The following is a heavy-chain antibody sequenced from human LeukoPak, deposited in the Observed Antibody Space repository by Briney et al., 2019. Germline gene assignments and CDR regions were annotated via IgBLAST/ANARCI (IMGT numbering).Heavy chain of an antibody. J-gene: IGHJ4*02. Sequence: ASVKVSCKASAYTFTSYDINWVRQATGQGLEWMGWMNPNSGNTGYAQKFQGRVTMTRNTSISTAYMELSSLRSEDTAVYYCASGLWFGELTGCYWAQGTLVTVSS. CDR1: AYTFTSYD. CDR3: ASGLWFGELTGCY. CDR2: MNPNSGNT. V-gene: IGHV1-8*01. D-gene: IGHD3-10*01.